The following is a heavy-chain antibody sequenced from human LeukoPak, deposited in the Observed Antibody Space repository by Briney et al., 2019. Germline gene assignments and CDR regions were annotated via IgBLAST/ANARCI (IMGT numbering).Heavy chain of an antibody. Sequence: PGRSLRLSCAASGFTFSSYAMHRVRQAPGKGLEWVAVISYDGSDKYYADSVKGRFTISRDNSKNTLYLQMNSLRAEDTAVYYCARDPSQPLHSYFDYWGQGTLVTVSS. D-gene: IGHD2-15*01. J-gene: IGHJ4*02. V-gene: IGHV3-30-3*01. CDR2: ISYDGSDK. CDR3: ARDPSQPLHSYFDY. CDR1: GFTFSSYA.